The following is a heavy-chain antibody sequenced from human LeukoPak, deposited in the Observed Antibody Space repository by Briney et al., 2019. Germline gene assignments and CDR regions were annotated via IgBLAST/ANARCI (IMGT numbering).Heavy chain of an antibody. V-gene: IGHV3-21*01. CDR1: GFTFSSYS. CDR3: EGWLQFGGYYFGY. Sequence: GGSLRLSCAASGFTFSSYSMNWVRQAPGKGLEWVSSISSSSSYIYYADSVKGRFTISRDNAKNSLYLQMNSLTAEDTAVYYCEGWLQFGGYYFGYWGQGTLVTVSS. D-gene: IGHD5-24*01. J-gene: IGHJ4*02. CDR2: ISSSSSYI.